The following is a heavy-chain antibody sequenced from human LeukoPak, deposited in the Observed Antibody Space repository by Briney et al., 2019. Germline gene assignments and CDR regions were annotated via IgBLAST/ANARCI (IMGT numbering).Heavy chain of an antibody. Sequence: PSETLSLTCSVSGGSIISPSYYWSFIRQPPGKGLEWIGHIYYSGSTNYNPSLKSRITISIDTSRNQFSLNLNSVTAADTAVYYCARGIYLLPSLWGQGTLVTVSS. D-gene: IGHD2-2*02. J-gene: IGHJ4*02. CDR2: IYYSGST. CDR1: GGSIISPSYY. V-gene: IGHV4-61*01. CDR3: ARGIYLLPSL.